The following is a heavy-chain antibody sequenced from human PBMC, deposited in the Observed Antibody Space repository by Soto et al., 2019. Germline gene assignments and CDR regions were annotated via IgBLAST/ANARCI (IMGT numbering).Heavy chain of an antibody. CDR3: ARGKSSGPLYYFDT. V-gene: IGHV4-34*01. CDR2: IKESGFA. D-gene: IGHD6-19*01. J-gene: IGHJ4*02. CDR1: NGSFSDYF. Sequence: KPSETLSLTCVVYNGSFSDYFCNWIRQPPGKGLEWIGEIKESGFATYNPSLKRRVTMSVDTANNQFSLKVTSVTAADTAVYYCARGKSSGPLYYFDTWGQGTLVTVSS.